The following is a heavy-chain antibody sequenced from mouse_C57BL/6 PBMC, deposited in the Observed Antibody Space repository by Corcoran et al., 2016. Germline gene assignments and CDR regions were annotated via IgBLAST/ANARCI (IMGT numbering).Heavy chain of an antibody. V-gene: IGHV1-81*01. J-gene: IGHJ3*01. Sequence: QVQLQQSGAELARPGASVKLSCKASGYTFTSYGISWVKQRTGQGLEWIGEIYPRSGNTYYNEKFKGKATLTADKSSSTAYMELRSLTSEDSAVYFCARRDGDWDGAYWGQGTLVTVSA. D-gene: IGHD4-1*01. CDR2: IYPRSGNT. CDR1: GYTFTSYG. CDR3: ARRDGDWDGAY.